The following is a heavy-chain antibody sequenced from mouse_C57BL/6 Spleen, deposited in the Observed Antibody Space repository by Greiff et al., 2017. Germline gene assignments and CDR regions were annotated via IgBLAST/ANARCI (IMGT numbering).Heavy chain of an antibody. D-gene: IGHD2-4*01. CDR1: GFTFSDYG. CDR3: ARERDYDVGDY. Sequence: VQLQQSGGGLVKPGGSLKLSCAASGFTFSDYGMHWVRQAPEKGLEWVAYISSGSSTIYYADTVKGRFTISRDNAKNTLFLQMTSLRSEDTAMYYCARERDYDVGDYWGQGTTLTVSS. V-gene: IGHV5-17*01. CDR2: ISSGSSTI. J-gene: IGHJ2*01.